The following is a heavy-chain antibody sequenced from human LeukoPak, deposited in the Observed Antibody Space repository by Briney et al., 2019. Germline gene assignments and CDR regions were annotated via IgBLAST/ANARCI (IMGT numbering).Heavy chain of an antibody. V-gene: IGHV3-21*01. Sequence: AGGSLRLSCAASGFTFSSYSMNWVRQAPGKGLEWVSSISSSSSYIYYADSVKGRFTISRDNAKNSLYLQMNSLRAEDMAVYYCAREIVPAAMGNWFDPWGQGTLVTVSS. CDR3: AREIVPAAMGNWFDP. J-gene: IGHJ5*02. CDR1: GFTFSSYS. D-gene: IGHD2-2*01. CDR2: ISSSSSYI.